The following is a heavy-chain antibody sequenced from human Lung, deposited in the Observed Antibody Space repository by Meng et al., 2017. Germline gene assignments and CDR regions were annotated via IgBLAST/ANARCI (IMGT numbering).Heavy chain of an antibody. CDR2: IDPNSGVT. CDR3: ARDENISAAGKLFGDY. Sequence: QVQLVESGAEVKKPGASSKVSCKPSGYSFTAYYIPWVRQAPGQGLEWMGRIDPNSGVTEYAHKFHGRVTMTGDTSISTAYMELRRLTSDDTAVYYCARDENISAAGKLFGDYWGQGTLVTVSS. CDR1: GYSFTAYY. J-gene: IGHJ4*02. D-gene: IGHD6-13*01. V-gene: IGHV1-2*06.